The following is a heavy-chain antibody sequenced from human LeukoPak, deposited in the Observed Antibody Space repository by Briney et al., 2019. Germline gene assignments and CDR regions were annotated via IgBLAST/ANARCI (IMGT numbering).Heavy chain of an antibody. J-gene: IGHJ5*02. Sequence: ASVKVSCKASGGTFSSYAISWVRQAPGQGLEWMGRIIPILGIANYAQKFQGRVTITADESTSTAYMELSSLRSEDTAVYYCARSPRGVVIKFNWFDPWGQGTLVTVSS. CDR2: IIPILGIA. CDR3: ARSPRGVVIKFNWFDP. D-gene: IGHD3-3*01. V-gene: IGHV1-69*04. CDR1: GGTFSSYA.